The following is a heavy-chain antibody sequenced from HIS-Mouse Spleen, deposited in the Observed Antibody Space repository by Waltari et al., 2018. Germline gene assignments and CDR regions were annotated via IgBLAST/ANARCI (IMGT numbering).Heavy chain of an antibody. CDR2: IYYSGST. Sequence: QLQLQESGPGLVKPSETLSLTCTVSGGSISSSSYYCGWIRQPPGKGLEWIGRIYYSGSTYYHTSPKRRVTISVDTTKTPFSLKLSSVTAADTAVYYCAREIPYSSSWYDWYFDLWGRGTRVTVSS. CDR1: GGSISSSSYY. J-gene: IGHJ2*01. V-gene: IGHV4-39*07. CDR3: AREIPYSSSWYDWYFDL. D-gene: IGHD6-13*01.